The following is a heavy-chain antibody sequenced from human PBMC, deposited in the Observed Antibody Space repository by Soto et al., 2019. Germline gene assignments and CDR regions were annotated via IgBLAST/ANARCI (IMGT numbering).Heavy chain of an antibody. D-gene: IGHD5-12*01. CDR3: ARDPLVATRGLFFDY. CDR2: ISSSSSTI. V-gene: IGHV3-48*02. Sequence: GGSLRLSCAASGFTFSSYSMNWVRQAPGKGLEWVSYISSSSSTIYYADSVKGRFTISRDNAKNSLYLQMNSLRDEDTAVYYCARDPLVATRGLFFDYWGQGTLVTVSS. J-gene: IGHJ4*02. CDR1: GFTFSSYS.